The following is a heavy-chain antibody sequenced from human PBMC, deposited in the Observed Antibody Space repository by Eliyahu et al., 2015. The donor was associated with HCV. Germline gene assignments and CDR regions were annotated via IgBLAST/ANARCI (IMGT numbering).Heavy chain of an antibody. Sequence: EVQLLXSGXGLVPPGGSLRLSCXASGFTFSNYAMSWVRQAPGKGLEWVSSISGGGDSTYYTDSVKRRFTISRDNSKNTLFLQTNSLRAEDTAVYYCAKNTMWNYDPFEYWGQGTLVTVSS. D-gene: IGHD1-7*01. CDR2: ISGGGDST. J-gene: IGHJ4*02. CDR3: AKNTMWNYDPFEY. V-gene: IGHV3-23*01. CDR1: GFTFSNYA.